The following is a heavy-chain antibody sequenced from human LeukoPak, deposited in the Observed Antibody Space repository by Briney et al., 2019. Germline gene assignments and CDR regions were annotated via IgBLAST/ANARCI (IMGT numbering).Heavy chain of an antibody. D-gene: IGHD3-10*01. Sequence: PGGSLRLSCAASGFTFSSYAMSWVRQAPGKGLEWVSLITWDGGSTYYADSVKGRFTISRDNSKNSLYLQMNSLRPKDTALYYCAKDFYGSGSYYGIGDYWGQGTLVTVSS. J-gene: IGHJ4*02. CDR3: AKDFYGSGSYYGIGDY. CDR2: ITWDGGST. CDR1: GFTFSSYA. V-gene: IGHV3-43D*03.